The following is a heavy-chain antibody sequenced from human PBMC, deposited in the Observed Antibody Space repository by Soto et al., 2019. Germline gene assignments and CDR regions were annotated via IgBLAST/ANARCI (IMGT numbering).Heavy chain of an antibody. V-gene: IGHV3-9*01. J-gene: IGHJ1*01. Sequence: EVQLVESGGGLVQPGRSLRLSCAASGFTFDDYAMHWVGKVQGKAWGWVPGINWNSGSIGYGDSVKGRFAISRDNAKNSLHLQMNSLSAEDTAFYYCVKDESINWYSGHFRHWGQGTLVTVSS. CDR1: GFTFDDYA. CDR2: INWNSGSI. CDR3: VKDESINWYSGHFRH. D-gene: IGHD6-13*01.